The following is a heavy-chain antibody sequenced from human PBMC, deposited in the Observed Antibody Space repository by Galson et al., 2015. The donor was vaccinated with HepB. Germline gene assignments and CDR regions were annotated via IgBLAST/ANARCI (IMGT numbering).Heavy chain of an antibody. CDR1: GFTFSDYY. CDR2: ISSSSSYT. J-gene: IGHJ3*02. V-gene: IGHV3-11*03. D-gene: IGHD3-16*01. CDR3: LAGGWTSDAFDI. Sequence: SLRLSCAASGFTFSDYYMSWIRQAPGKGLEWVSYISSSSSYTYYADSVKGRFTISRHNSKNTLYLQMNSLRAEDTAVYYCLAGGWTSDAFDIWGQGTMVTVSS.